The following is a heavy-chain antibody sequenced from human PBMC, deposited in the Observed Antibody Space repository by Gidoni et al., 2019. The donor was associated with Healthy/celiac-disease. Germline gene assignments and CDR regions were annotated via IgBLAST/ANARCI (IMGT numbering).Heavy chain of an antibody. CDR3: AKDKGIAVAGTYYYYYYGMDV. CDR1: GVTFSSYA. Sequence: QVQLVESGGGVVQPGRSLRLSCAAPGVTFSSYAMHWVRQAPGKGLEWVAVISYDGSNKYYADSVKGRFTISRDNSKNTLYLQMNSLRAEDTAVYYCAKDKGIAVAGTYYYYYYGMDVWGQGTTVTVSS. D-gene: IGHD6-19*01. J-gene: IGHJ6*02. CDR2: ISYDGSNK. V-gene: IGHV3-30-3*01.